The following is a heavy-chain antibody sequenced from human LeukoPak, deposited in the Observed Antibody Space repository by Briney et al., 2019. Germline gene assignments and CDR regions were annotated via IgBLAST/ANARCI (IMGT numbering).Heavy chain of an antibody. Sequence: GGSLRLSCAASGFTFSSYEMNWVRQAPGKGLEWVSYISSSGSTIYYADSVKGRFTISRDNAKNSLYLQMNSLRAEDTAVYYCAREGSEPGYYYYMDVWGKGTTVTISS. V-gene: IGHV3-48*03. J-gene: IGHJ6*03. CDR3: AREGSEPGYYYYMDV. CDR2: ISSSGSTI. CDR1: GFTFSSYE.